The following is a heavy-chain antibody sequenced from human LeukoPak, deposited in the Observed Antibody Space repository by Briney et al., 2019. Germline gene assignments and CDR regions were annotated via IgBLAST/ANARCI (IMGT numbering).Heavy chain of an antibody. Sequence: PSETLSLTCGINGMAYSGDCWTWIRQPPGKGLEWIGEITHSGRIKYTPSLKSRVTISLDTSKTQISLKLSSVTAADTAVYYCVRGMPDWAGFDPWGQGTLVTVSS. V-gene: IGHV4-34*01. CDR3: VRGMPDWAGFDP. J-gene: IGHJ5*02. D-gene: IGHD3-9*01. CDR1: GMAYSGDC. CDR2: ITHSGRI.